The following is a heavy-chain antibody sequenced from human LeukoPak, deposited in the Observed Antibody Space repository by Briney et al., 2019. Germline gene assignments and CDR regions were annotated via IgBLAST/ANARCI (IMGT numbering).Heavy chain of an antibody. CDR1: GGXISSYY. D-gene: IGHD6-19*01. Sequence: PSETLSLTCTVSGGXISSYYCSWIRQPPGKGLEWIGYIYYSGSTNYNPSLKSRVTISVDTSKNQFSLKLSSVTAADTAVYYCARDRLSSGWYSGFDYWGQGTLVTVSS. J-gene: IGHJ4*02. CDR3: ARDRLSSGWYSGFDY. CDR2: IYYSGST. V-gene: IGHV4-59*01.